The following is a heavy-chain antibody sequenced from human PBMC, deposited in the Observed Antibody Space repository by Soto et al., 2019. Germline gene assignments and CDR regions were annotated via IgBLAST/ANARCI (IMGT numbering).Heavy chain of an antibody. CDR2: ISGTGSTT. V-gene: IGHV3-11*01. J-gene: IGHJ5*02. CDR3: ARRGSAYNWFDP. CDR1: GFTFSDDY. D-gene: IGHD2-15*01. Sequence: PGGSLRLSCVGSGFTFSDDYIMWIRQAPGKGLEWVSYISGTGSTTYYTDSVKGRFTISRDNAKNTLYLQMSNLGAEDTAVYYCARRGSAYNWFDPWGQGTLVTVSS.